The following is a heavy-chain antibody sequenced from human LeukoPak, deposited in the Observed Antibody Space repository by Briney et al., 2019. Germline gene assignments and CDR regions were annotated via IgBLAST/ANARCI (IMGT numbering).Heavy chain of an antibody. V-gene: IGHV4-39*07. CDR3: ARSRQYPRYSSSWPSTNYYYYYYMDV. CDR1: GGSISSSSYY. CDR2: IYYSGST. D-gene: IGHD6-13*01. J-gene: IGHJ6*03. Sequence: SETLSLTCTVSGGSISSSSYYWGWIRQPPGKGLEWIGSIYYSGSTYYNPSLKSRVTISVDTSKNQFSLKLSSVTAADTALYYCARSRQYPRYSSSWPSTNYYYYYYMDVWGKGTTVTVSS.